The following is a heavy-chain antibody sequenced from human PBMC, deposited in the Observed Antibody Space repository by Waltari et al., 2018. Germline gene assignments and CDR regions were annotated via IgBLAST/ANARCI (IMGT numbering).Heavy chain of an antibody. D-gene: IGHD1-20*01. V-gene: IGHV3-23*01. Sequence: EVQLLESGGDLVQPGGSLRLSCAASGITFSNYAINWFRLAPGTGLEWVSAITVGDDTYYADSVKGRFTISRDTAKDTVYLHMNGLRAEDTAVYYCATPFYNWDDPLHSWGPGTLVTVSS. CDR2: ITVGDDT. CDR1: GITFSNYA. J-gene: IGHJ4*02. CDR3: ATPFYNWDDPLHS.